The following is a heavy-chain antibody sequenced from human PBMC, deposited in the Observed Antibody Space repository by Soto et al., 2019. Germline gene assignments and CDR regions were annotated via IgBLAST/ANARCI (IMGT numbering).Heavy chain of an antibody. V-gene: IGHV4-31*03. J-gene: IGHJ5*02. Sequence: SESLSLTCTVSGGSISSGGYYWSWIRQHPGKGLEWIGYIYYSGSTYYNPSLKSRVTISVDTSKNQFSLKLSSVTAADTAVYYCATRTNVWFDPWGQGTLVTVSS. CDR3: ATRTNVWFDP. CDR2: IYYSGST. CDR1: GGSISSGGYY.